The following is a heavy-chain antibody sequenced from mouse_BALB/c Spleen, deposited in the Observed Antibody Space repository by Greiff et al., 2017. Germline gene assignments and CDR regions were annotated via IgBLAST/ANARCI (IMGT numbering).Heavy chain of an antibody. D-gene: IGHD6-5*01. J-gene: IGHJ2*01. Sequence: EVKLQESGPGLVKPSQSLSLTCTVTGYSITSDYAWNWIRQFPGNKLEWMGYISYSGSTSYNPSLKSRISITRDTSKNQFFLQLNSVTTEDTATYYCARSSYPHYFDYWGQGTTLTVSS. V-gene: IGHV3-2*02. CDR1: GYSITSDYA. CDR3: ARSSYPHYFDY. CDR2: ISYSGST.